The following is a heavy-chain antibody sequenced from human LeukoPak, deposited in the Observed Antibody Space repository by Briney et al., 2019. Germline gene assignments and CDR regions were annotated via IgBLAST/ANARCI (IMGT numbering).Heavy chain of an antibody. CDR3: AKDASIAVAGTSAPTFDY. CDR2: ISYDGSNK. CDR1: GFTFSSYG. Sequence: GRSLRPSCAASGFTFSSYGMHWVRQAPGKGLEWVAVISYDGSNKYYADSVKGRFTISRDNSKNTLYLQMNSLRAEDTAVYYCAKDASIAVAGTSAPTFDYWGQGTLVTVSS. D-gene: IGHD6-19*01. V-gene: IGHV3-30*18. J-gene: IGHJ4*02.